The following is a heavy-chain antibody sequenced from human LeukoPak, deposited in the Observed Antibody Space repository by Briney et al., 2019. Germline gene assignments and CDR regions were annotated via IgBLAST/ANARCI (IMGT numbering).Heavy chain of an antibody. V-gene: IGHV4-34*01. CDR2: INHSGST. CDR1: GGSFSGYY. CDR3: ARGESGSYPPLFEY. J-gene: IGHJ4*02. Sequence: SETLSLTCAVYGGSFSGYYWSWIRQPPGKGLEWIGEINHSGSTNYNPSLKSRVTISVDTSKNQFSLKLSSVTAADTAVYYCARGESGSYPPLFEYWGQGTLVTVSS. D-gene: IGHD1-26*01.